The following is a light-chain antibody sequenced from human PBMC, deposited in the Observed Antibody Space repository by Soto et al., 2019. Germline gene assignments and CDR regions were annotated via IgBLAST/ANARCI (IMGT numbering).Light chain of an antibody. J-gene: IGLJ3*02. CDR2: EGS. CDR3: SSYASSSTWV. V-gene: IGLV2-23*01. CDR1: SSDVGSYNL. Sequence: QSALTQPASVSGSPGQSITISCTGTSSDVGSYNLVSWYQQHPGKAPKLMIYEGSKRPSGVSNRFSGSKSGNTAALTISGLQAEDEADYYFSSYASSSTWVFGGGTKLTVL.